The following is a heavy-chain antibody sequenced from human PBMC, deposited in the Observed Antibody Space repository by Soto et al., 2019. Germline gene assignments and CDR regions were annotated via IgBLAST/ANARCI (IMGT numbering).Heavy chain of an antibody. J-gene: IGHJ6*02. D-gene: IGHD3-10*01. CDR1: GFTVNSNY. CDR2: TNTGGTT. V-gene: IGHV3-53*02. CDR3: AKGDGFILAV. Sequence: EVQVLATGGGLIQPVGSLRLSCAASGFTVNSNYMSWVRQAPGEGLQWVSITNTGGTTYYAYSVKGRVTVSRDNSNNTLSLQINSLRAKVTAVHCCAKGDGFILAVWGQVTTVSVSS.